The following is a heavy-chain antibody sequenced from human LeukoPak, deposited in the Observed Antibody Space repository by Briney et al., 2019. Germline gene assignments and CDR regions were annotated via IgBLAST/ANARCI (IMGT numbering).Heavy chain of an antibody. V-gene: IGHV4-59*01. D-gene: IGHD4-17*01. CDR2: ISDSGST. CDR3: TRYDYGDCWFDP. Sequence: SETLSLTCTVSGGSMNNYYWSWIRQAPGKGLEWIGYISDSGSTNYNPSLRSRVTISVDTSKNQFSLKLSSVTAADTALYYCTRYDYGDCWFDPWGQGTLVTVSS. CDR1: GGSMNNYY. J-gene: IGHJ5*02.